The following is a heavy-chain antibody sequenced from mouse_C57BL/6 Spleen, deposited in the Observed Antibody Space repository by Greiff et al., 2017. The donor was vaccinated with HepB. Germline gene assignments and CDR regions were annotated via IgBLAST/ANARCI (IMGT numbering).Heavy chain of an antibody. J-gene: IGHJ3*01. CDR2: MYPGDGDT. D-gene: IGHD3-2*02. CDR3: ASPTAQATRFAY. Sequence: QVQLQQSGPELVKPGASVKISCKASGYAFSSSWMNWVKQRPGKGLEWIGRMYPGDGDTNYNGKFKGKATLTADKSASTAYIQLSSLTSEDSAVYFCASPTAQATRFAYWGQGTLVTVSA. CDR1: GYAFSSSW. V-gene: IGHV1-82*01.